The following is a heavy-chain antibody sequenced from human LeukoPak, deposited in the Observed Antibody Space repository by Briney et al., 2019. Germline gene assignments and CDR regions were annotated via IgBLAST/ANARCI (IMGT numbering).Heavy chain of an antibody. CDR1: GFAFSSYA. CDR3: ARSNYDSWSDGIYGMDV. Sequence: GGSLRLSCAASGFAFSSYAMHWVRQAPGKGLEWVAVISYDGSNKYYADSVRGRFTISRDNAKNSLYLQMNSLRAEDTAVYYCARSNYDSWSDGIYGMDVWGQGTTVTVSS. D-gene: IGHD3-3*01. CDR2: ISYDGSNK. V-gene: IGHV3-30-3*01. J-gene: IGHJ6*02.